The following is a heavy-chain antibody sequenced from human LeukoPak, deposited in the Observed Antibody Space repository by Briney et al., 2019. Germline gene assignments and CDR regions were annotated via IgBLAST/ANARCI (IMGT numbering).Heavy chain of an antibody. CDR2: TSTYNDKT. D-gene: IGHD2-15*01. J-gene: IGHJ6*02. V-gene: IGHV1-18*01. CDR1: GYTLTSYG. Sequence: GASVKVSCKASGYTLTSYGISWVRQAPGQGLEWRGWTSTYNDKTNYAQRLQGRVTMTTDTSTSTAYMELRSLRSDDTAVYYCARMYCSRGSCYPLFYYYALDVWGQGTTVTVSS. CDR3: ARMYCSRGSCYPLFYYYALDV.